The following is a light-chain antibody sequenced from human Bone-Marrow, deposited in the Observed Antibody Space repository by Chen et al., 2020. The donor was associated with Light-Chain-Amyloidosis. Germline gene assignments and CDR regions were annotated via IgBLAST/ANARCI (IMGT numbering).Light chain of an antibody. CDR1: QGISSF. V-gene: IGKV1-9*01. CDR3: KQLNSYPWT. Sequence: DIQLSQSPSFLSASVGDRVTITCRASQGISSFLAWYQQKPGKAPKLLIYAASTLQSGVPSRFSGSGSGTECTLTISSLQPEDFAIYYCKQLNSYPWTFGQGTKVEIK. J-gene: IGKJ1*01. CDR2: AAS.